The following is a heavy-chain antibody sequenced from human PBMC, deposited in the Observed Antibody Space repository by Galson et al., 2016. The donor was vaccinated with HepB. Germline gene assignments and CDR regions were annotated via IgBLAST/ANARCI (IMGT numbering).Heavy chain of an antibody. CDR1: VFNSREYG. D-gene: IGHD3-16*01. J-gene: IGHJ6*02. V-gene: IGHV3-9*02. CDR2: IIQGIGRT. CDR3: TRDVRPGGADV. Sequence: LRLSCAVSVFNSREYGMHWVRQVPGKGLEWVSGIIQGIGRTGYADSVKGRFTISRDNAKNSLYLQMNSLRVEDTALYYCTRDVRPGGADVWGQGTTVTVSS.